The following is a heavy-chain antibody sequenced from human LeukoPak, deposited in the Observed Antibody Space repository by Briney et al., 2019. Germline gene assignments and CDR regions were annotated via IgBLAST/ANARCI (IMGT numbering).Heavy chain of an antibody. D-gene: IGHD2-2*01. V-gene: IGHV1-3*01. CDR2: INAGNGNT. J-gene: IGHJ6*02. CDR3: ASGIGGQLGYCSSTSCYLSYYYGMDV. Sequence: GASVKVSCKASGYTFTSYAMHWVRQAPGQRLEWMGWINAGNGNTKYSQKFQGRVTITRDTSASTAYMELSSLRSEDTAVYYCASGIGGQLGYCSSTSCYLSYYYGMDVWGQGTTVTVSS. CDR1: GYTFTSYA.